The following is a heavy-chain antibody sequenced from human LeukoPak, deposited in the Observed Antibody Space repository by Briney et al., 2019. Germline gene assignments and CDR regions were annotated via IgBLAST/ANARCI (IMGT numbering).Heavy chain of an antibody. D-gene: IGHD5-18*01. CDR3: ARHADTGWFVP. CDR2: IYYSGST. CDR1: GGSISSYY. J-gene: IGHJ5*02. V-gene: IGHV4-59*08. Sequence: SETLSLTCTVPGGSISSYYWSWIRQPPGKGLEWIGYIYYSGSTNYNPSLKSRVTISVDTSKNQFSLKLSSVTAADTAVYYCARHADTGWFVPWGQGTLVTVSS.